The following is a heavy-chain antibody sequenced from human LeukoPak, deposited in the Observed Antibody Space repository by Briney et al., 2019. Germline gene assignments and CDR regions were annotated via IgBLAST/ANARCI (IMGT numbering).Heavy chain of an antibody. CDR2: IYYSGNT. CDR1: GGSISSNNYY. CDR3: ARPGDY. Sequence: PSETLSLTCTVSGGSISSNNYYWGWIRQPPGKGLEWVGTIYYSGNTDYNPSLKSRVTISVDTSKNQFSPKLTSVTAADTAVYYCARPGDYWGQGTLVTVPS. J-gene: IGHJ4*02. V-gene: IGHV4-39*01.